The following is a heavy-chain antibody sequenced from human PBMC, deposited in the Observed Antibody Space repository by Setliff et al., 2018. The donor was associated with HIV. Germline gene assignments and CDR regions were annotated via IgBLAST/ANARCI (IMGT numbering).Heavy chain of an antibody. V-gene: IGHV1-69*05. CDR2: IIPLFGST. CDR3: ARAQQKLVQFYYYMDV. J-gene: IGHJ6*03. CDR1: GGIFSSYA. D-gene: IGHD6-13*01. Sequence: GASVKVSCKASGGIFSSYAFSWVRRAPGQGLEWMGGIIPLFGSTDYAQKFQGRLTITTDESTSTAYMELSSLRSEDTAVYYCARAQQKLVQFYYYMDVWGKGTTVTVSS.